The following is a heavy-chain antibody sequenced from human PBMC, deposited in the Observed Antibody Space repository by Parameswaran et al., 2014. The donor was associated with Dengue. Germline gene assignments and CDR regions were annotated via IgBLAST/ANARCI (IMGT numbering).Heavy chain of an antibody. CDR2: IYHNGST. Sequence: WIRQPPGKGLEWIGDIYHNGSTNYNPSLKSRVTISVDMSKNQFSLKLSSVTAADTAVYYCARGGFAVVPGRRFDPWGQGTPVTVSS. D-gene: IGHD2-2*01. CDR3: ARGGFAVVPGRRFDP. V-gene: IGHV4-34*01. J-gene: IGHJ5*02.